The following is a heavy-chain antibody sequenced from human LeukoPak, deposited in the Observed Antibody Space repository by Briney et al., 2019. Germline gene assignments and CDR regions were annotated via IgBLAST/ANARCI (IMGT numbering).Heavy chain of an antibody. CDR1: GGTFSSYA. V-gene: IGHV1-69*13. D-gene: IGHD3-3*01. CDR3: ARSIFGVVIFVYYYYYMDV. J-gene: IGHJ6*03. Sequence: RASVKVSCKASGGTFSSYAISWVRQAPGQGLEWMGGIIPIFGTANYAQKFQGRVTITADESTSTAYMELSSLSSEDTAVYYCARSIFGVVIFVYYYYYMDVWGKGTTVTVSS. CDR2: IIPIFGTA.